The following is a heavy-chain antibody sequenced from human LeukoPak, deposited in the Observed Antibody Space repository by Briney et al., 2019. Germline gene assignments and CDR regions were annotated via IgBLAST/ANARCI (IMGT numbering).Heavy chain of an antibody. CDR3: AKDTSIGKYCTNGVCSPFDY. J-gene: IGHJ4*02. V-gene: IGHV3-23*01. CDR2: ISDSGDYT. Sequence: GGSLRLSCAGSGFTFSSYAMSWVRQAPGQGLEWVSVISDSGDYTSYADSVRGRFTISRDNSRNTLYLQMTSLRPEDTAVYYCAKDTSIGKYCTNGVCSPFDYWGQGTLVTVSS. CDR1: GFTFSSYA. D-gene: IGHD2-8*01.